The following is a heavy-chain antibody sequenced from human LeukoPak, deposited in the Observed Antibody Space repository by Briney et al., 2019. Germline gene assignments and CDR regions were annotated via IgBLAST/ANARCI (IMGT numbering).Heavy chain of an antibody. V-gene: IGHV3-64*04. D-gene: IGHD3-9*01. CDR1: GFTVSSYA. CDR2: ISSDGDST. Sequence: GGSLRLSCSASGFTVSSYAMRWVRQAPGKGLEYISAISSDGDSTYLTDSVKGRFTISRDNSRNTLYLQMNSLRAEDTALFYCAKGDNNILTGYYNSFDSWGQGTLVTVSS. J-gene: IGHJ4*02. CDR3: AKGDNNILTGYYNSFDS.